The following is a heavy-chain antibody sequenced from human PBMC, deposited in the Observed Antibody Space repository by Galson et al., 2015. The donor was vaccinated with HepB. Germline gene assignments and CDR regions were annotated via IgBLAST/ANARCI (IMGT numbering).Heavy chain of an antibody. D-gene: IGHD4-17*01. V-gene: IGHV3-23*01. Sequence: SLRLSCAASGFTFSSSAMSWVRQAPGKGLEWVSAISGSGGSTYYADSVKGRFTISRDNSKNTLYLQMNSLRAEDTAVYYCAKGDYGDTLYYFDYWGQGTLVTVSS. CDR1: GFTFSSSA. CDR2: ISGSGGST. J-gene: IGHJ4*02. CDR3: AKGDYGDTLYYFDY.